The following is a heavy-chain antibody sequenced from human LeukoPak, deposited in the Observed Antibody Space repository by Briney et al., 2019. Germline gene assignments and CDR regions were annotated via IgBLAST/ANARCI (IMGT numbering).Heavy chain of an antibody. CDR1: GGSINSYY. CDR3: AREDTAMVPDY. J-gene: IGHJ4*02. V-gene: IGHV4-59*01. D-gene: IGHD5-18*01. Sequence: SETLSLTCTVSGGSINSYYWSWIRQPPGKGLEWIGYIYDSGSTNYNPSLKSRVTISVDTSKNQFSLKLSSVTAADTAVYYCAREDTAMVPDYWGQGTLVTVSS. CDR2: IYDSGST.